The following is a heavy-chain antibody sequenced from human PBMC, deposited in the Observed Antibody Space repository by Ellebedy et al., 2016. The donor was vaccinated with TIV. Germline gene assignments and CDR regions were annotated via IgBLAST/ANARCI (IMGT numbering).Heavy chain of an antibody. J-gene: IGHJ3*02. Sequence: GESLKISCAASGFTFNSYWMTWVRQAPGKGLEWVANINQDGSDKYYVDSLRGRFTISRDNARNSLYLQMNSLRGEGTAVYYCATDGSYGDYRSPTHAFVMWGQGTLVTVSS. V-gene: IGHV3-7*01. D-gene: IGHD4-17*01. CDR1: GFTFNSYW. CDR3: ATDGSYGDYRSPTHAFVM. CDR2: INQDGSDK.